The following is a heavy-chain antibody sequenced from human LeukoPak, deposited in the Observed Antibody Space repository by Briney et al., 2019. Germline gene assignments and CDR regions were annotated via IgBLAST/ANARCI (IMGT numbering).Heavy chain of an antibody. Sequence: QAGGSLRLSCTASGFTFSDFAMNWVRQAPGKGLEWVGFIRSKAYGGTTEYAASVKGRFTISRDDSKSIAHLQMISLKSEDAAVYYCTRGGLEDGDYIFDYWGQGTRVTVSS. V-gene: IGHV3-49*04. J-gene: IGHJ4*02. CDR1: GFTFSDFA. D-gene: IGHD4-17*01. CDR3: TRGGLEDGDYIFDY. CDR2: IRSKAYGGTT.